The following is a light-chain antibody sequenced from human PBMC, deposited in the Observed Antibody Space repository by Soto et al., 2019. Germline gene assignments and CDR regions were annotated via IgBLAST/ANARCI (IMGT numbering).Light chain of an antibody. Sequence: EMVLTQSPDTLSLSPGETATLSCRASQSVTMSYLAWYQQRPGQAPRLLIYGASSRAAGIPDRFSGSGSGTDFTLPISRLEPEDFAVYYCQQYVSSRTFGQGTKLEIK. V-gene: IGKV3-20*01. CDR3: QQYVSSRT. CDR1: QSVTMSY. J-gene: IGKJ2*01. CDR2: GAS.